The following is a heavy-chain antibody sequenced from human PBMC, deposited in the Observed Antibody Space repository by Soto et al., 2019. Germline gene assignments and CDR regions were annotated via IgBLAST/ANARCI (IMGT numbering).Heavy chain of an antibody. CDR1: GYSFTSYW. J-gene: IGHJ4*02. CDR2: IYPGDSDT. D-gene: IGHD2-2*01. Sequence: PGESLKISCKGSGYSFTSYWIGWVRQMPGKGLEWMGIIYPGDSDTRYSPSFQGQVTISADKSISTAYLQWSSLKASDTAMYYCARQDIVVVPAAAWNWLQPLDFWGQGTLVTVSS. CDR3: ARQDIVVVPAAAWNWLQPLDF. V-gene: IGHV5-51*01.